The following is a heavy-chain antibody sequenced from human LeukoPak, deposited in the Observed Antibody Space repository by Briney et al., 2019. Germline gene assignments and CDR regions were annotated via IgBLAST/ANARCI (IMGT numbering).Heavy chain of an antibody. CDR1: GFTFSSYA. D-gene: IGHD3-10*01. Sequence: PGRSLRLSCAASGFTFSSYAMHWVRQAPGRGLEWVAVISYDGSNKYYADSVKGRFTIPRDNSKNTLYLQMNSLRAEDTAVYYCAREYGSGSYYFDYWGQGTLVTVSS. CDR2: ISYDGSNK. CDR3: AREYGSGSYYFDY. V-gene: IGHV3-30-3*01. J-gene: IGHJ4*02.